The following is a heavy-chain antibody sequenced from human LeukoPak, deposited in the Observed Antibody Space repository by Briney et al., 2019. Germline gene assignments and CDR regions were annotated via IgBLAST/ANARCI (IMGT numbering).Heavy chain of an antibody. D-gene: IGHD3-3*01. CDR2: IKQDGGEE. CDR3: ARGSRGHLGTYYDFWSGLYFDY. V-gene: IGHV3-7*01. Sequence: GGSLRLSCAASGFTFSSYWMSWVRQAPGKGLEWVANIKQDGGEENYVDSVKGRFTISRDNAKNSLYLQMNSLRAEDTAVYYCARGSRGHLGTYYDFWSGLYFDYWGQGTLVTVSS. CDR1: GFTFSSYW. J-gene: IGHJ4*02.